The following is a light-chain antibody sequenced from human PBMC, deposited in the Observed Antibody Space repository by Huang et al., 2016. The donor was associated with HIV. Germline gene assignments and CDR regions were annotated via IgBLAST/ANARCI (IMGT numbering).Light chain of an antibody. Sequence: DVQMTQSPSSLSASVGDRVTMTCRTSQNINSYWNWYHQKPGKAPKVLIYGASNLQGGVPSRFSGSGSGTDFSLTISSLQPEDFGTYYCQQSLISPPAFGPGTRVDFK. CDR1: QNINSY. J-gene: IGKJ3*01. CDR2: GAS. V-gene: IGKV1-39*01. CDR3: QQSLISPPA.